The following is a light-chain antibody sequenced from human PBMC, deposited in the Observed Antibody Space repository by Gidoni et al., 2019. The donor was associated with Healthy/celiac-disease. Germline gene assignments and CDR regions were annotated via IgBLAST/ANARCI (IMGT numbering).Light chain of an antibody. Sequence: AIRMTQSPSSFSASTGDRATITCRASQGISSYLAWYQQQPGKAPKLLIYAASTLQSGVPSRFSGSGSGTDFTLTISCLQSEDFATYYCQQYYSYPITFGQGTRLEIK. V-gene: IGKV1-8*01. CDR3: QQYYSYPIT. CDR2: AAS. CDR1: QGISSY. J-gene: IGKJ5*01.